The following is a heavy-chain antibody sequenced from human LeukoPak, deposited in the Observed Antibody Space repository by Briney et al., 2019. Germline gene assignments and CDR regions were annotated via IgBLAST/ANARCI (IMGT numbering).Heavy chain of an antibody. D-gene: IGHD5-18*01. CDR2: YYSGNT. CDR3: ARSRGYNSGYGVDY. CDR1: GGSITNYY. J-gene: IGHJ4*02. Sequence: SETLSLTCTVSGGSITNYYLNWIRQSPGKRLEWIGYYYSGNTNYHPSLKSRVTMSLDTSNNQFSLKLTSVTAADTALYYCARSRGYNSGYGVDYWGQGTLVTVSS. V-gene: IGHV4-59*01.